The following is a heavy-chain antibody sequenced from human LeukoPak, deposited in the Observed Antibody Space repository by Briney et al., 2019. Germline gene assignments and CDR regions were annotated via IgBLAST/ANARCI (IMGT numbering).Heavy chain of an antibody. D-gene: IGHD3-22*01. Sequence: PSETLSLTCTVSGGSMSNSYLTWVRQPAGKGLEWIERMYVSGTTNYNPSLRSRVTMSIDSSNNQFSLRLGSVTAADTAVYYCARENYYDSSGYSEGMDVWGQGTTVTVS. V-gene: IGHV4-4*07. CDR1: GGSMSNSY. CDR2: MYVSGTT. J-gene: IGHJ6*02. CDR3: ARENYYDSSGYSEGMDV.